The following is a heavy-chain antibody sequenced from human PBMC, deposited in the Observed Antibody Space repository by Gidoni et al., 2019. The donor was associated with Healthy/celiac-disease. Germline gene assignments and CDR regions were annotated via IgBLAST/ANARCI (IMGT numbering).Heavy chain of an antibody. V-gene: IGHV3-48*02. J-gene: IGHJ6*02. D-gene: IGHD3-10*01. CDR1: GFTFSSHS. CDR2: ISSSSSTI. CDR3: ARDGLLLWATSEDYYYYGMDV. Sequence: EVQLVESGGGLVQPGGSLRLSCAASGFTFSSHSMNWVRQAPGKGLEWVSYISSSSSTIYYADSVKGRFTISRDNAKNSLYLQMNSLRDEDTAVYYCARDGLLLWATSEDYYYYGMDVWGQGTTVTVSS.